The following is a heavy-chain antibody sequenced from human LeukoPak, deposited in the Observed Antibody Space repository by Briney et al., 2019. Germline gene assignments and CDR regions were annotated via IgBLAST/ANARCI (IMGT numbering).Heavy chain of an antibody. CDR3: ARDVYYDSSGYTSGFDY. Sequence: PGGSLRLSCAASGFTFSSYGMHWVRQAPGKGLEGVAVIWYDGSNKYYADSVKGRFTISRDNSKNTLYLQMNSLRAGDTAVYYCARDVYYDSSGYTSGFDYWGQGTLVTVSS. CDR1: GFTFSSYG. D-gene: IGHD3-22*01. CDR2: IWYDGSNK. J-gene: IGHJ4*02. V-gene: IGHV3-33*01.